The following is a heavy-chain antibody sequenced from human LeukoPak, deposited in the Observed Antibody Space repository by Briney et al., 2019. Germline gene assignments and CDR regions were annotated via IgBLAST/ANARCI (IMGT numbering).Heavy chain of an antibody. J-gene: IGHJ4*02. CDR1: GFTFSSYG. V-gene: IGHV3-30*18. D-gene: IGHD6-19*01. Sequence: PGGSLRLSCAASGFTFSSYGMHWVRQAPGKGLEWVAVISYDGSNKYYADSVKGRFTISRDSSKNTLYLQMNSLRAEDTAVYYCAKGGYSSGWGSSDYWGQGTLVTVSS. CDR2: ISYDGSNK. CDR3: AKGGYSSGWGSSDY.